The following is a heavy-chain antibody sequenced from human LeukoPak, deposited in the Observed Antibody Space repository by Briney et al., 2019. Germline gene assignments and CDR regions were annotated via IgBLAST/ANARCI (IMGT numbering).Heavy chain of an antibody. CDR1: GFTFITYG. J-gene: IGHJ4*02. CDR3: VKGKHIVVVTAIHFDY. V-gene: IGHV3-7*03. CDR2: MKQDGSEK. D-gene: IGHD2-21*02. Sequence: GGSLRLSCAASGFTFITYGMTWVRQAPGKGLEWVANMKQDGSEKYYVDSVKGRFTISRDNAKNALYLQMNSLRAEDTAVYYCVKGKHIVVVTAIHFDYWGQGTLVTVSS.